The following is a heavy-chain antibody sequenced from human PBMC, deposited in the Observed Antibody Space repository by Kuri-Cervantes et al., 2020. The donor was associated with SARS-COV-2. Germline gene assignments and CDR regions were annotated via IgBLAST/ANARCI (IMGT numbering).Heavy chain of an antibody. J-gene: IGHJ4*02. Sequence: GGSLRLSCAASGFTFSSYAMSWVRQAPGKGLEWVSAISGSGGSTYYADSVKGRFTISRDNAKNSLYLQMNSLRAEDTAVYYCARVGSTSCADYWGQGTLVTVSS. V-gene: IGHV3-23*01. CDR1: GFTFSSYA. D-gene: IGHD2-2*01. CDR2: ISGSGGST. CDR3: ARVGSTSCADY.